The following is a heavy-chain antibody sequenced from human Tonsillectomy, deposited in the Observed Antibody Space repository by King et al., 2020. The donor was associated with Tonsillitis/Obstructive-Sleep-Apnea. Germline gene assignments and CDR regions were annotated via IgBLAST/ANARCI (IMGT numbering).Heavy chain of an antibody. CDR3: ARGLRGYCSSTSCFFTYYYYMGV. CDR2: INHSGST. D-gene: IGHD2-2*01. CDR1: GGSFSGYY. J-gene: IGHJ6*03. Sequence: VQLQQWGAGLLKPSETLSLTCAVYGGSFSGYYWSWIRQPPGKGLEWIGEINHSGSTNYNPSLKSRVTISVDTSKNQFSLKLSSVTAADTAVYYCARGLRGYCSSTSCFFTYYYYMGVWGKGTTVTVSS. V-gene: IGHV4-34*01.